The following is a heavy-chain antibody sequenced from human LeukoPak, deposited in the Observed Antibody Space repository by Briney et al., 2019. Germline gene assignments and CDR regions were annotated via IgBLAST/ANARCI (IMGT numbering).Heavy chain of an antibody. J-gene: IGHJ4*02. Sequence: GGSLRLTCAASGFTFSSYGMHWVRQAPCKGLEWVAVIWYDGSNKYYADSVKGRFTISRDNSKNTLYLQMNSLRAEDTAVYYCARDTTGYGSGNNYFDYWGQGTLVTVSS. V-gene: IGHV3-33*01. CDR2: IWYDGSNK. D-gene: IGHD3-10*01. CDR3: ARDTTGYGSGNNYFDY. CDR1: GFTFSSYG.